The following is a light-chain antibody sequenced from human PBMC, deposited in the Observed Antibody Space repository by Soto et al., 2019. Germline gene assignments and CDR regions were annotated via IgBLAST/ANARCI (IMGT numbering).Light chain of an antibody. Sequence: QSVLTQSSSASASLGSSVKLTCTLSSGHSTYTIAWHQQQPGKAPRYLMKLERSGGYNKGSGVPDRFSGSSSGADRNLIISNLQFEDEADYYCETWDSDTRVFGGGTKVTVL. CDR2: LERSGGY. J-gene: IGLJ3*02. CDR3: ETWDSDTRV. V-gene: IGLV4-60*02. CDR1: SGHSTYT.